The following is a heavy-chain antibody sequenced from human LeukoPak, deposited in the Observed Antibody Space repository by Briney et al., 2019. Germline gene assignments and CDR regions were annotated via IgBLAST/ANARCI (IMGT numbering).Heavy chain of an antibody. D-gene: IGHD2/OR15-2a*01. CDR2: ISAYNGDT. CDR3: ARFHADYFYTYGMDV. CDR1: GYTFGTCG. J-gene: IGHJ6*02. Sequence: ASVKVSCKASGYTFGTCGVSWVRQAPGQGLEWMGWISAYNGDTYYAPKFQGRVTLTTDTPTSTAYMEMRSLRSDDTAVYYCARFHADYFYTYGMDVWGQGTTVTVSS. V-gene: IGHV1-18*01.